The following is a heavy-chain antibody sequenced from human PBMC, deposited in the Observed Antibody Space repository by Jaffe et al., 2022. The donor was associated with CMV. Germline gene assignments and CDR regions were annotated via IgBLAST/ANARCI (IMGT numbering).Heavy chain of an antibody. CDR1: GFTFNNYA. J-gene: IGHJ4*02. V-gene: IGHV3-23*01. CDR2: ISGSGDST. CDR3: AKDRWGPLRYYFDY. D-gene: IGHD3-16*01. Sequence: EVQLLESGGGLVQPGGSLRLSCAASGFTFNNYAMSWVRQAPGKGLEWVSGISGSGDSTYYADSVKGRFTISRDNSKNTLYLQMNSLRAEDTAVYYCAKDRWGPLRYYFDYWGQGTLVTVSS.